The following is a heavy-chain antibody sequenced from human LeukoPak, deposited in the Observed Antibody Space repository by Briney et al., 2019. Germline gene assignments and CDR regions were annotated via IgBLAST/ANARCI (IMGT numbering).Heavy chain of an antibody. CDR2: ISSSGSTI. CDR3: AELGITMIGGV. J-gene: IGHJ6*04. CDR1: GFTFSSYE. V-gene: IGHV3-48*03. Sequence: PGGSLTLSCAVSGFTFSSYEMNWVSQAPGKGLEWVSYISSSGSTIYYADSVKGRFTISRDNAKNSLYLQMNSLRAEDTAVYYCAELGITMIGGVGGKGTTVTISS. D-gene: IGHD3-10*02.